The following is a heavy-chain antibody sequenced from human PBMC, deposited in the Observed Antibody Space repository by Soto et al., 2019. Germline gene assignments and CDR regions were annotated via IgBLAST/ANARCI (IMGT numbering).Heavy chain of an antibody. J-gene: IGHJ3*02. V-gene: IGHV1-18*01. CDR2: ISAYNGNT. CDR1: GYTFTSYG. D-gene: IGHD6-13*01. Sequence: ASVKVSCKASGYTFTSYGISWVRQAPGQGLEWMGWISAYNGNTNYAQKLQGRVTMTTDTSTSTAYMELRSLRSDDTAVYYCAIDVPNSSWHYDAFYIWGQGTMVTVSS. CDR3: AIDVPNSSWHYDAFYI.